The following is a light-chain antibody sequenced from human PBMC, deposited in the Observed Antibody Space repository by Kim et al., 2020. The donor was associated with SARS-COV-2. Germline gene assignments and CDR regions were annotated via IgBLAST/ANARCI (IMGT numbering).Light chain of an antibody. CDR1: QSLSDGY. CDR2: GAS. Sequence: SPGDRASLSCRASQSLSDGYYAWCQQKPGHTLRRRFFGASTRGIGIPGRFSGSWWCTDFTLTISRLEPDDFSVYYCQQYGTSPLTFGGGTKVDIK. J-gene: IGKJ4*01. V-gene: IGKV3-20*01. CDR3: QQYGTSPLT.